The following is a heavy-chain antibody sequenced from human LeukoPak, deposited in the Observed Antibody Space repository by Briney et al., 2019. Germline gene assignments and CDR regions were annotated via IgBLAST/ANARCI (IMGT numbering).Heavy chain of an antibody. CDR2: ISSSGDTI. CDR3: ARDPLSTGTWY. D-gene: IGHD1-1*01. Sequence: GGSLRLSCAGPGFTFSSYEMNWVREAPGKGLEWVSYISSSGDTIHYTDSVKGRFTISRDNGKKSLYLQMISLRAEDTAVYYCARDPLSTGTWYWGQGTLVTVSS. V-gene: IGHV3-48*03. J-gene: IGHJ4*02. CDR1: GFTFSSYE.